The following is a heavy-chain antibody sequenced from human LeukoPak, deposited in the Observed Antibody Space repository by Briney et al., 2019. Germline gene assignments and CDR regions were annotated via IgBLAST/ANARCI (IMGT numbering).Heavy chain of an antibody. CDR2: IIPIFGTA. V-gene: IGHV1-69*05. J-gene: IGHJ4*02. D-gene: IGHD2-2*01. CDR3: ARGGVPAAHLTYFDY. CDR1: GGTFSSYG. Sequence: ASVKVSCKASGGTFSSYGISWVRQAPGQGLEWMGGIIPIFGTANYAQKFQGRVTITTDESTSTAYMELSSLRSEDTAVYYCARGGVPAAHLTYFDYWGQGTLVTVSS.